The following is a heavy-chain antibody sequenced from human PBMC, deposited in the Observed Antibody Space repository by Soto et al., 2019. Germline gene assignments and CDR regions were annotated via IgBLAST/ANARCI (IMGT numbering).Heavy chain of an antibody. CDR2: ITGGSGFT. Sequence: AGGSLRLSCAASGFTFSTFAMNWVRQAPGKGLEWASGITGGSGFTFYADSVKGRFTISRDDSENTLFLQMSSLRAEDTAKYYCAKSGPTNYFDFWGQGTLVPVSS. V-gene: IGHV3-23*01. D-gene: IGHD1-26*01. CDR1: GFTFSTFA. CDR3: AKSGPTNYFDF. J-gene: IGHJ4*02.